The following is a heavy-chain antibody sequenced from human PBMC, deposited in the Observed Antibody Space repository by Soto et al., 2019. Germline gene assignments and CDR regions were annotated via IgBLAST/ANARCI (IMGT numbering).Heavy chain of an antibody. Sequence: PSETLSLTCTVSGGSVSSGSYYWSWIRQPPGKGLEWIGYIYYSGSTNYNPSLKSRVTISVDTSKNQFSLKLSSVTAADTAVYYCAREIMYSSGYFSSPGMDVWGQGTTVTVSS. J-gene: IGHJ6*02. D-gene: IGHD6-19*01. V-gene: IGHV4-61*01. CDR3: AREIMYSSGYFSSPGMDV. CDR1: GGSVSSGSYY. CDR2: IYYSGST.